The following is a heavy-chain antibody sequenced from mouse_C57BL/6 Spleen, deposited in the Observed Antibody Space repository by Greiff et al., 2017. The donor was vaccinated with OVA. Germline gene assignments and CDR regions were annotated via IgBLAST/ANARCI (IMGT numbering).Heavy chain of an antibody. CDR3: ARSPYYGSGLYAMDY. D-gene: IGHD1-1*01. J-gene: IGHJ4*01. Sequence: VQLQQSGPELVKPGASVKLSCKASGYTFTSYDINWVKQRPGQGLEWIGWIYPRDGSTKYNEKFKGKATLTVDTSSSTAYMELHSLTSEDSAVYFCARSPYYGSGLYAMDYWGQGTSVTVSS. CDR2: IYPRDGST. CDR1: GYTFTSYD. V-gene: IGHV1-85*01.